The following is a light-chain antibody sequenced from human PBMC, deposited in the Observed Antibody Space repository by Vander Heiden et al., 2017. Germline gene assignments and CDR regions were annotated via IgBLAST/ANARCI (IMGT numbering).Light chain of an antibody. CDR1: SLRSYY. Sequence: SSALTQDPAVSVALGQTVRITCQGDSLRSYYASWYQQKPGQAPVLVIYGKNNRPSGIPDRFSGSSSGNTASLTITGAQAEDEADYYCNSRDSSGNSFGGGTKLTVL. V-gene: IGLV3-19*01. CDR3: NSRDSSGNS. J-gene: IGLJ2*01. CDR2: GKN.